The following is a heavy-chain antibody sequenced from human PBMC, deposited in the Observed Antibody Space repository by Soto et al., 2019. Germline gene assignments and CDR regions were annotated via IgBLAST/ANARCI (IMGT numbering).Heavy chain of an antibody. Sequence: SETLSLTCTVSGGSISSYYWSWIRQPPGKGLEWIGYIYYSGSTKYNPSLKSRVTISVDTSKNQLSLKPSSVTAADTAVYYCAREATITSDYWGQGTLVTVS. D-gene: IGHD5-12*01. V-gene: IGHV4-59*12. CDR2: IYYSGST. CDR1: GGSISSYY. J-gene: IGHJ4*02. CDR3: AREATITSDY.